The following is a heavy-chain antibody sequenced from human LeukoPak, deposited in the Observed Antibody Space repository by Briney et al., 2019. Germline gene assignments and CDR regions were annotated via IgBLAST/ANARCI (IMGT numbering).Heavy chain of an antibody. CDR1: GFTFSSYW. CDR3: ARGWGDCTTVSCYTGGDVFDM. Sequence: GGSLRLSCVASGFTFSSYWMSWVRQAPGKGLEWVANIKQDGSEKYYVDSVKGRFTISRDNAKNSLFLQMNSLRAEDTAIYYCARGWGDCTTVSCYTGGDVFDMWGQGTMVTVSS. J-gene: IGHJ3*02. V-gene: IGHV3-7*01. CDR2: IKQDGSEK. D-gene: IGHD2-2*02.